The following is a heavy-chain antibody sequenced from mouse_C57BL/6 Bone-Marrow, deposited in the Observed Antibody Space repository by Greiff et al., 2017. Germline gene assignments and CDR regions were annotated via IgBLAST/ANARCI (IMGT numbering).Heavy chain of an antibody. CDR1: GYTFTDYN. V-gene: IGHV1-18*01. CDR3: ARIGPFAY. J-gene: IGHJ3*01. D-gene: IGHD2-14*01. CDR2: INPNHGGT. Sequence: VQLKQSGPELVKPGASVKIPCKASGYTFTDYNMDWVKQSHGKSLEWIGDINPNHGGTIYNQKFKGKATLTVDKSSSTAYMELRSLTSEDTAVYYCARIGPFAYWGQGTLVTVSA.